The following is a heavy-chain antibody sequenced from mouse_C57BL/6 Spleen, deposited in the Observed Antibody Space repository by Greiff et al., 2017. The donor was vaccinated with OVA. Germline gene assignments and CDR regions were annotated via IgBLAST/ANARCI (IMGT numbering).Heavy chain of an antibody. CDR1: GYTFTSYW. CDR2: IDPSDSYT. J-gene: IGHJ4*01. V-gene: IGHV1-69*01. Sequence: QVQLQQPGAELVMPGASVKLSCKASGYTFTSYWMHWVKQRPGQGLEWIGEIDPSDSYTNYNQKFKGKSTLTVDKSSSTAYMQLSSLTSEDSAVYYCARPGGDYYAMDYWGQGTSVTVSS. CDR3: ARPGGDYYAMDY.